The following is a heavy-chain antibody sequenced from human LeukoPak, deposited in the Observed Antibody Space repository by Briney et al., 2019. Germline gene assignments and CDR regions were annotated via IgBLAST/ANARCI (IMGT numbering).Heavy chain of an antibody. CDR3: ARAIFGRYYYMDV. D-gene: IGHD3-3*01. Sequence: ASVKVSCKXSGYTFTSYGINWVRQAPGQGLEWMGWINPYSGNTDYAQNLQGRVTMTTDTSTSTAYMEVRSLRSDDTAVFYCARAIFGRYYYMDVWGKGTTVTVSS. CDR1: GYTFTSYG. V-gene: IGHV1-18*01. CDR2: INPYSGNT. J-gene: IGHJ6*03.